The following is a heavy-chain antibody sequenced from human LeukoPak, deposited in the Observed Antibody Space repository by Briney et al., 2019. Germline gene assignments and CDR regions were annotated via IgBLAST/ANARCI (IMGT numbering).Heavy chain of an antibody. V-gene: IGHV4-38-2*01. D-gene: IGHD2-2*01. Sequence: SETLSLTCAVSGFSISSAYYWGWIRQPPGKGLEWIGSIYYSGSSYYNSSLESRVSISVDTSKNQFSLKLSSVTATDTAVYYCARIRMGHIVVVPASFDFWGQGTLVTVSS. CDR3: ARIRMGHIVVVPASFDF. CDR1: GFSISSAYY. CDR2: IYYSGSS. J-gene: IGHJ4*02.